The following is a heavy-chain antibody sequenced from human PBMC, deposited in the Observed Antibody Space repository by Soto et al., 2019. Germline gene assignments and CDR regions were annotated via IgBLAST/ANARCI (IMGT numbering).Heavy chain of an antibody. Sequence: PWESLKISCKGSGYSFTSYWIGWVRQMPGKGLEWMGIIYPGDSDTRYSPSFQGQVTISADKSISTAYLQWSSLKASDTAMYYCARITAPIELRFLEWLLLGAFDIWGQGTMVTVS. V-gene: IGHV5-51*01. CDR3: ARITAPIELRFLEWLLLGAFDI. D-gene: IGHD3-3*01. CDR2: IYPGDSDT. CDR1: GYSFTSYW. J-gene: IGHJ3*02.